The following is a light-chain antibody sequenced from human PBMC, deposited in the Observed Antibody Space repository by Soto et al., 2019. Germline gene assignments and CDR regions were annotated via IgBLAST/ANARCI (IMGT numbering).Light chain of an antibody. CDR1: QSISTW. J-gene: IGKJ5*01. CDR3: QQTNIYPIR. CDR2: DAS. Sequence: IRVTHSPSTLSASVGDRVTITCRASQSISTWLAWYQQKPGKAPKLLIYDASSLESGVPSRFSGSGSGTDFTLTISSLQAEDFATYCSQQTNIYPIRFGERTRLEIK. V-gene: IGKV1-5*01.